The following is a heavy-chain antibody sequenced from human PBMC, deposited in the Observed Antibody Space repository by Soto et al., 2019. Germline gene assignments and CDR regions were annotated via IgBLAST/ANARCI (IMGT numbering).Heavy chain of an antibody. D-gene: IGHD2-8*01. CDR1: GGSFSGYY. J-gene: IGHJ5*02. Sequence: PEETLSLTCAVYGGSFSGYYWSWIRQPPGKGLEWIGEINHSGSTNYNPSLKSRVTISVDTSKNQFSLKLSPVTAADTAVYYCARGRLFEGCTNGVCQGSWFDPWGQGTLVTVSS. CDR2: INHSGST. CDR3: ARGRLFEGCTNGVCQGSWFDP. V-gene: IGHV4-34*01.